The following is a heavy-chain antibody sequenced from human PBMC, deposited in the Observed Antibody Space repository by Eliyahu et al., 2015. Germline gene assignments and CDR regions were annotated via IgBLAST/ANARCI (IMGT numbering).Heavy chain of an antibody. CDR2: ITRNNGNT. V-gene: IGHV1-18*01. J-gene: IGHJ4*02. CDR1: GYAFTSYXFG. D-gene: IGHD3-22*01. CDR3: ARVNTRPGSGFSTIVWIIDY. Sequence: QVQLVQSEAEIKKPGASVKVSCKTSGYAFTSYXFGIXGVRQAPGQALEWMGWITRNNGNTNYAQNFQDRVTMTTDTSTSTAYLELRSLRSDDTAVYYCARVNTRPGSGFSTIVWIIDYWGQGTLVTLSS.